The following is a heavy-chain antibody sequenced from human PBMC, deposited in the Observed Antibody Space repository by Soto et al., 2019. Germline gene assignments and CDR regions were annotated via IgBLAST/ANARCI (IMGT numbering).Heavy chain of an antibody. V-gene: IGHV3-64*02. CDR3: ARGEDVGAMWGGGYLDS. Sequence: EVQLVESGEGLVQPGGSLRLSCAASGFIFSNYAMHWVRQAPGKGLQYVSGLSSDGGNTYYADSVKGRFTISRDKAKTPGYLQMASLRAEETAVFYLARGEDVGAMWGGGYLDSWGQGTLVTASS. J-gene: IGHJ4*02. D-gene: IGHD3-16*01. CDR2: LSSDGGNT. CDR1: GFIFSNYA.